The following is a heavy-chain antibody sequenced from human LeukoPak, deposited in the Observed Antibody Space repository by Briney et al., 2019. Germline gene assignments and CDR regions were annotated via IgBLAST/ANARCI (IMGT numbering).Heavy chain of an antibody. CDR1: GSTFTTYW. J-gene: IGHJ4*02. CDR3: ARHLFPDYGDYADY. V-gene: IGHV5-51*01. D-gene: IGHD4-17*01. Sequence: GESLKISCKGSGSTFTTYWIGWVRQMPGKGLEWMGIIYPGDSDTRYSPSFQGQVTISADKSISTAYLQWSSLKASDTAIYYCARHLFPDYGDYADYWGQGTLVTVSS. CDR2: IYPGDSDT.